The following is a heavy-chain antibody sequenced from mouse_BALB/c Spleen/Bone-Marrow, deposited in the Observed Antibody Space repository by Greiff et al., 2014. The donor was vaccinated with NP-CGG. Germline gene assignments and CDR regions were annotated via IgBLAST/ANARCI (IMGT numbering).Heavy chain of an antibody. CDR1: GYTFTDYN. CDR2: IYPYNGGT. Sequence: VQLKQSGPELVKPGASVKISCKASGYTFTDYNMHWVKQSHGKCLYWIGYIYPYNGGTGYNQKFKSKATLTVDNSSSTAYMELRSLTSEDSAVYYCARGRAYGNYVWFAYWGQGTLVTVSA. CDR3: ARGRAYGNYVWFAY. V-gene: IGHV1S29*02. D-gene: IGHD2-1*01. J-gene: IGHJ3*01.